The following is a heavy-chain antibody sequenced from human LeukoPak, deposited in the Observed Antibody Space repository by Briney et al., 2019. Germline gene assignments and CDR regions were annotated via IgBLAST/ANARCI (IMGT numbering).Heavy chain of an antibody. J-gene: IGHJ4*02. Sequence: GGSLRLSCAASGFTFSSYAMSWVRQAPEKGLEWVSAISGSGGSTYYADSVKGRFTISRDNSKNTLYLQMNSLRAEDTAVYYCAKDPRVHSNSGYADYWGQGTLVTVSS. CDR1: GFTFSSYA. D-gene: IGHD5-12*01. CDR2: ISGSGGST. V-gene: IGHV3-23*01. CDR3: AKDPRVHSNSGYADY.